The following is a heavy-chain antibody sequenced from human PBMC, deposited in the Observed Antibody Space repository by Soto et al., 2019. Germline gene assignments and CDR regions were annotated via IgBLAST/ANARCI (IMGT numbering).Heavy chain of an antibody. J-gene: IGHJ5*02. CDR3: ARAAGRFGDLFWFDP. CDR2: INPRGFFT. V-gene: IGHV1-46*01. CDR1: GYTFTSYN. Sequence: QVQLVQSGAEVKKPGASVKVSCKASGYTFTSYNIHWVLQAPGQGLEWVGMINPRGFFTTYAQKFRGRVTMTGDTSTSVVYMELTNLRSEDTAMYYCARAAGRFGDLFWFDPWGQGTLVSVSS. D-gene: IGHD3-10*01.